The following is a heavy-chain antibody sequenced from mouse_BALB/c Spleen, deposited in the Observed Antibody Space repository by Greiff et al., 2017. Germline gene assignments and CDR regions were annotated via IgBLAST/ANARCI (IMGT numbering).Heavy chain of an antibody. Sequence: EVMLVESGGGLVQPGGSLRLSCATSGFTFTDYYMSWVRQPPGKALEWLGFIRNKANGYTTEYSASVKGRFTISRDNSQSNLYLQMNTLRAEDSATYDGARDMARYDGYWYVDYWGAGTTVTVSS. CDR3: ARDMARYDGYWYVDY. J-gene: IGHJ1*01. D-gene: IGHD2-14*01. CDR2: IRNKANGYTT. V-gene: IGHV7-3*02. CDR1: GFTFTDYY.